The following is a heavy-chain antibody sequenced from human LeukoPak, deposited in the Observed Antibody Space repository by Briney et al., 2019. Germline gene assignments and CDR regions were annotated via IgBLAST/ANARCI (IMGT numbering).Heavy chain of an antibody. J-gene: IGHJ4*02. V-gene: IGHV3-23*01. D-gene: IGHD4-17*01. Sequence: GGSLRLSCAASGFTFSSYAMHWVRQAPGKGLEWVSAISSSGATTDYADSVKGRFTISRDKSKNTLYLKMNSLRAEDTAVYYCVTMTTVTSYFDYWGQGTLVTVSS. CDR1: GFTFSSYA. CDR3: VTMTTVTSYFDY. CDR2: ISSSGATT.